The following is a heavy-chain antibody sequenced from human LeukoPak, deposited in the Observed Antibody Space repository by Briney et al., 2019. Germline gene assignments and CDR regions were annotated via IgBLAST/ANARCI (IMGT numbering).Heavy chain of an antibody. D-gene: IGHD6-13*01. CDR1: GFTFDDYA. Sequence: GGSLRLSCAASGFTFDDYAMHWVRQAPGKGLEWVSLISWDGGSTYYADSVKGRFTISRDNSKNSLYLQMNSLRAEDTALYYCAKDYSSSFYGMDVWGQGTTVTVSS. J-gene: IGHJ6*02. V-gene: IGHV3-43D*03. CDR3: AKDYSSSFYGMDV. CDR2: ISWDGGST.